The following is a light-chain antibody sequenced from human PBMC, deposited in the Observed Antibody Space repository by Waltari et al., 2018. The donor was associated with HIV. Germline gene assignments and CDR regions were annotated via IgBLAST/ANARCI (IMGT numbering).Light chain of an antibody. Sequence: QSVLTQPPSVSGTPGQRVTISCSGSSPNIGDNAVSWYQRFPGTAPKLLIYSNNQRPSGVPDRFSGSKSGTSASLAISGLQSEDEADYYCATLDDSLNGPVFGGGTKVTAL. CDR2: SNN. CDR1: SPNIGDNA. J-gene: IGLJ2*01. CDR3: ATLDDSLNGPV. V-gene: IGLV1-44*01.